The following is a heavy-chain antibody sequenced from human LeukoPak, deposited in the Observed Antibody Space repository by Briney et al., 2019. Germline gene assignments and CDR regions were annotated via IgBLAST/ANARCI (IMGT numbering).Heavy chain of an antibody. CDR2: IYWNDDK. D-gene: IGHD6-13*01. CDR1: GFSLSTSGVG. CDR3: AHLPRGYSSSWLDY. Sequence: SGPTLVKPTQTLTLTCTFSGFSLSTSGVGVGWIRQPPGKALEWLALIYWNDDKSYSPSLKSRLTITKDTSINQVVLTMTNMDPVDTATYYCAHLPRGYSSSWLDYWGQGTLVTVSS. J-gene: IGHJ4*02. V-gene: IGHV2-5*01.